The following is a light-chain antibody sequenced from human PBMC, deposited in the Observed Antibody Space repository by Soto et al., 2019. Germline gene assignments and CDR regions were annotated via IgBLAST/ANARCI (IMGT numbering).Light chain of an antibody. CDR2: AAS. V-gene: IGKV1-8*01. J-gene: IGKJ5*01. Sequence: AVPMTQSPSSLSASTGVRVTITFRASQGISSYLAWYQQKLGKAPKLLIYAASTLQSGIPSRFSGSGSGTDFTLTISCLQSEDFATYYCQQYYSYPTFGQGTRLEI. CDR3: QQYYSYPT. CDR1: QGISSY.